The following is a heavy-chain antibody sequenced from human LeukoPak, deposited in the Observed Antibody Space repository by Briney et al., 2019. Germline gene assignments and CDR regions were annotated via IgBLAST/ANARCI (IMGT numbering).Heavy chain of an antibody. J-gene: IGHJ3*02. V-gene: IGHV1-69*05. Sequence: GASVKVSCKASGGTFSSYAISWVRQAPGQGLEWMGGIIPIFGTANYAQKFQGRVTMTRDTSTSTVYMELSSLRSEDTAVYYCAAGGTVTNAFDIWGQGTMVTVSS. D-gene: IGHD4-17*01. CDR1: GGTFSSYA. CDR2: IIPIFGTA. CDR3: AAGGTVTNAFDI.